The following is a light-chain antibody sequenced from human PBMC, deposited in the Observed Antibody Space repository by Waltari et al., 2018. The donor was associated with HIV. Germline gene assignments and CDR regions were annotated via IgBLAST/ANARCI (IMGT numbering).Light chain of an antibody. CDR3: AVWDVSLNGRV. Sequence: QSVLSQPPSASGTPGQRVTFSCSGSSSNIGSNHVYWYQQFPGTAPKLLSFRNYQQPSGVPDRVSGSKSVTSASLAISGLRSEDEADYYCAVWDVSLNGRVFGGGTKLTVL. J-gene: IGLJ3*02. V-gene: IGLV1-47*01. CDR1: SSNIGSNH. CDR2: RNY.